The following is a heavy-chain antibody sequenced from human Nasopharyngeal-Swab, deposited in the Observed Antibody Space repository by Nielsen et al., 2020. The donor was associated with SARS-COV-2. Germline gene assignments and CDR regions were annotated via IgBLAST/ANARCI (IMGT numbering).Heavy chain of an antibody. CDR3: ARALLVGGYYFDY. CDR2: IYRGGST. D-gene: IGHD6-13*01. Sequence: WIRQPPGKGLEWVSVIYRGGSTYYADSVKGRFTISRDNSKNTLYLQMNSLRAEDTAVYYCARALLVGGYYFDYWGQGTLVTVSS. V-gene: IGHV3-53*01. J-gene: IGHJ4*02.